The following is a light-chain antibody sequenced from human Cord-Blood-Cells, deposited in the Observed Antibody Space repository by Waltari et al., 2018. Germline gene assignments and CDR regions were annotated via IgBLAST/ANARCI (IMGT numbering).Light chain of an antibody. V-gene: IGKV1-39*01. CDR3: QQSYSTTLT. CDR2: AAS. J-gene: IGKJ4*02. Sequence: IKMTQSSSSVSASVGVRVTTTSRVSPRLSSYLNWYPHKSGHTPKLLIYAASSLQRGVPLSFSGSGSGTDFTLTISSLQPEDFATNYCQQSYSTTLTFGGGTKVEIK. CDR1: PRLSSY.